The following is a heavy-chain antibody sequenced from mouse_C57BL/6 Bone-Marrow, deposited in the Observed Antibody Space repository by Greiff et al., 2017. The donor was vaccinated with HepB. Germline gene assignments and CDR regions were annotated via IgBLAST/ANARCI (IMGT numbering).Heavy chain of an antibody. D-gene: IGHD2-5*01. CDR3: ARGYSNYEDYAMDY. CDR2: ISYDGSN. Sequence: VQLKESGPGLVKPSQSLSLTCSVTGYSITSGYYWNWIRQFPGNKLEWMGYISYDGSNNYNPSLKNRISITRDTSKNQFFLKLNSVTTEDTATYYCARGYSNYEDYAMDYWGQGTSVTVSS. V-gene: IGHV3-6*01. J-gene: IGHJ4*01. CDR1: GYSITSGYY.